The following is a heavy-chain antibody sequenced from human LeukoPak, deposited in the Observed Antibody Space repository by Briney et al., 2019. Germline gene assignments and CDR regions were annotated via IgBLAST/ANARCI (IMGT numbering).Heavy chain of an antibody. CDR2: IGYDGDNK. CDR3: AKDPSTLYSSGLDF. J-gene: IGHJ4*02. V-gene: IGHV3-30*02. D-gene: IGHD6-19*01. CDR1: GFTFRNYA. Sequence: PGGSLRLSCAASGFTFRNYAMHWVRQAPGKGLEWVAIIGYDGDNKYYADSVKGRFTISRDNSKNTLSLQMNSLRGEDTAVYYCAKDPSTLYSSGLDFWGQGTLVTVS.